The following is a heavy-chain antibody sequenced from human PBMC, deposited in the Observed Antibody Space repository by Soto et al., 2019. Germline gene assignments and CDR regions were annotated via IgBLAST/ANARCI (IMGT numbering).Heavy chain of an antibody. V-gene: IGHV1-3*05. J-gene: IGHJ4*02. CDR2: INAGNGNT. CDR1: GYTFTSYA. Sequence: QVQLVQSGAEEKKPGASVKVSCKASGYTFTSYAIHWVRQARGQRLEWMGWINAGNGNTKYSQKFQGRVTITRDTSASTAYIELSSLKSEDTAVYYCARGDWWLFDYWGQGTLVTVSS. CDR3: ARGDWWLFDY. D-gene: IGHD2-8*02.